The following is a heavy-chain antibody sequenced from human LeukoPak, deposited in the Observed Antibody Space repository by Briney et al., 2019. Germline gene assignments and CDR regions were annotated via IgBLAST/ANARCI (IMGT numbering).Heavy chain of an antibody. D-gene: IGHD5-18*01. J-gene: IGHJ1*01. CDR2: INPSGGST. CDR1: GYTFTSYY. Sequence: GSVKVSCKASGYTFTSYYMHWVRQAPGQGLEWMGIINPSGGSTSYAQKFQGRVTMTRDTSTSTVYMELSSLRSEDTAVYYCAREELPRGYSYGNEYFQHWGQGTLVTVSS. V-gene: IGHV1-46*01. CDR3: AREELPRGYSYGNEYFQH.